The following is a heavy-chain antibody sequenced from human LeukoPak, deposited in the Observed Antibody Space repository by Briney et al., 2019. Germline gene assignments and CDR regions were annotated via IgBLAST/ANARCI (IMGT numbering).Heavy chain of an antibody. J-gene: IGHJ4*02. CDR2: IKQDGSEK. Sequence: GGSLRLSCAASGFTFSSYWMSWVRQAPGKGLEWVANIKQDGSEKYYVDSVKGRFTISRDNAKNSLYLQMNSLRAEDMAVYYCARDLIAPLWFGEEDYWGQGTLVTVSS. V-gene: IGHV3-7*01. D-gene: IGHD3-10*01. CDR3: ARDLIAPLWFGEEDY. CDR1: GFTFSSYW.